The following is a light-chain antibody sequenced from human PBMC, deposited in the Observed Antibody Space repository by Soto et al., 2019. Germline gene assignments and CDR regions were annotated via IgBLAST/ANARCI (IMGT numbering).Light chain of an antibody. Sequence: QSALTQPPSASGSPGQSVTISCTGTSSDIGGSDYVSWYQQHPGKAPKLIIYEVSKRPSGVPDRFSGSKSGNTASPTVSGLQAEDEADYYCSSYAGSNNLVFAGGTKVTVL. CDR2: EVS. CDR3: SSYAGSNNLV. J-gene: IGLJ3*02. V-gene: IGLV2-8*01. CDR1: SSDIGGSDY.